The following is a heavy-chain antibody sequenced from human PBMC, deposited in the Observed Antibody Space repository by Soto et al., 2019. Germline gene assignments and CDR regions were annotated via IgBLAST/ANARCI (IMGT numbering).Heavy chain of an antibody. J-gene: IGHJ4*02. CDR2: TYYRSKWFN. D-gene: IGHD2-2*02. CDR1: GDSVSRNNAG. CDR3: KRDYTSDYFDC. V-gene: IGHV6-1*01. Sequence: PSQTLSLTCAISGDSVSRNNAGWNWIRQSPSRGLEWLGRTYYRSKWFNDYAVSVKSRITINPDTSKNQFSLQLNSVTPEDTAVYYRKRDYTSDYFDCSGQGTPVTVYS.